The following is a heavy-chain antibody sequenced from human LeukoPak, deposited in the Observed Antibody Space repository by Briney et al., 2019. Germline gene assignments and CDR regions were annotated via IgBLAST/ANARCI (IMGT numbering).Heavy chain of an antibody. CDR2: LSGSGGST. CDR1: GFTFSSYA. J-gene: IGHJ4*02. D-gene: IGHD6-6*01. CDR3: AKDRGGYSSSSYYFDY. Sequence: GGSLRLYCAASGFTFSSYAMSWVRQAPGKGLEWVSALSGSGGSTYYADAVKGRFTISRDNSKNTLYLQINSLRAEDTAVYYCAKDRGGYSSSSYYFDYWGQGTLVTVSS. V-gene: IGHV3-23*01.